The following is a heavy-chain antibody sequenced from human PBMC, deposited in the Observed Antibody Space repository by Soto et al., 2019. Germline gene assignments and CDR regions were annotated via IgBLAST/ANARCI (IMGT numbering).Heavy chain of an antibody. Sequence: GGSLRLSCAASGFTFSSYAMSWVRQAPGKGLEWVSAISGSGGSTYYADSVKGRFTISRDNSKNTLYLQMNSLRAEDTAVYYCAKTGGSSWYFYRWFDPWGQGTLVTVSS. CDR1: GFTFSSYA. J-gene: IGHJ5*02. CDR2: ISGSGGST. D-gene: IGHD6-13*01. CDR3: AKTGGSSWYFYRWFDP. V-gene: IGHV3-23*01.